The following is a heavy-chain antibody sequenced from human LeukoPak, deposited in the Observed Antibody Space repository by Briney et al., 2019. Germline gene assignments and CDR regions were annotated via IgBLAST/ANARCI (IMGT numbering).Heavy chain of an antibody. Sequence: SETLSLTCTVSGGSISTSNYYWGWIRQPPGKGLEWIGYIYYSGSTNYNPSLKSRVTISVDTSKNQFSLKLSSVTAADTAVYYCARLVAGPFDYWGQGTLVTVSS. V-gene: IGHV4-61*05. CDR2: IYYSGST. D-gene: IGHD6-19*01. J-gene: IGHJ4*02. CDR3: ARLVAGPFDY. CDR1: GGSISTSNYY.